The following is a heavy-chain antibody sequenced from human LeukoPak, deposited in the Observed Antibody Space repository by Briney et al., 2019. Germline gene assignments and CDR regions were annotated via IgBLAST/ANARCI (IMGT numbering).Heavy chain of an antibody. CDR1: GDSVRSFH. CDR2: MYYSGST. J-gene: IGHJ5*02. Sequence: SETLSLTCTVSGDSVRSFHWSWIRQPPGKGLEWIGHMYYSGSTNYNPSLKSRVTISVDRSKNQFSLKLSSVTAADTAVYYCARVSGAVWFDPWGQGTLVTVSS. CDR3: ARVSGAVWFDP. V-gene: IGHV4-59*02.